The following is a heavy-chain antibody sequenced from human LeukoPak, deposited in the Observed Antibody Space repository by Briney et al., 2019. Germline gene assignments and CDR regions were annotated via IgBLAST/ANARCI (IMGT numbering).Heavy chain of an antibody. D-gene: IGHD2-15*01. CDR1: GYSISSGYY. CDR2: IYHSGST. Sequence: SETLSLTCAVSGYSISSGYYWGWIRQPPGKGLEWIGRIYHSGSTYYNPSLKSRVTISVDTSKNQFSLKLSSVTAADTAVYYCARQVGDYFDYWGQGTLVTVSS. J-gene: IGHJ4*02. V-gene: IGHV4-38-2*01. CDR3: ARQVGDYFDY.